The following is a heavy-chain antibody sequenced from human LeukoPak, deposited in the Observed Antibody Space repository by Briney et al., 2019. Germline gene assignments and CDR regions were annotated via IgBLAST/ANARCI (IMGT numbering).Heavy chain of an antibody. J-gene: IGHJ4*02. CDR3: AREKYCTITDCLHGRFYFDY. CDR1: GFTVSSNY. V-gene: IGHV3-30*09. D-gene: IGHD2-2*01. Sequence: PGGSLRLSCAASGFTVSSNYMSWVRQAPGKGLEWVAVISSDGSSENYADSVEGRFAISRDNSRNTLYLQMNTLRTEDTAVYYCAREKYCTITDCLHGRFYFDYWGQGTLVTVPS. CDR2: ISSDGSSE.